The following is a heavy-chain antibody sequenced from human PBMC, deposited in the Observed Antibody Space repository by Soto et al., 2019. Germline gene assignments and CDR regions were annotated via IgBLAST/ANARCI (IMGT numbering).Heavy chain of an antibody. V-gene: IGHV3-33*01. Sequence: QVQMVESGGGVVQPGRSLRLSCAGSGFTFSGYGMHWVRQAPGKGLEWVAVIWYDGSKKYYVDSVKGRFTISRDNSKSTVDLQMNSLRAEDTALYYCARGLGSPYWYFDLWGRGTLVTVSS. D-gene: IGHD2-15*01. J-gene: IGHJ2*01. CDR1: GFTFSGYG. CDR2: IWYDGSKK. CDR3: ARGLGSPYWYFDL.